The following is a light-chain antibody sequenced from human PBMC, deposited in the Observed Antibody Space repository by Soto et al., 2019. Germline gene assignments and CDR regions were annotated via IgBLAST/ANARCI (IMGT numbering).Light chain of an antibody. CDR2: GSS. Sequence: EIVLTPSPGPLSLSPGERATLSCRASQSVSSSYLAWYQQKAGQAPRLLIYGSSSRATGIPDRFSGSGSGTEFTLTISSLQSEDFAVYYCQQYNNWPITFGQGTRLEIK. CDR1: QSVSSSY. V-gene: IGKV3-20*01. J-gene: IGKJ5*01. CDR3: QQYNNWPIT.